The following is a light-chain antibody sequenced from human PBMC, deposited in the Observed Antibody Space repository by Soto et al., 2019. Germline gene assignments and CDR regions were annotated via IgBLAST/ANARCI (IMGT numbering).Light chain of an antibody. Sequence: DIQMAQSPSSLSASIGDRVTITCRASQGISEYLAWYQQRPGNAPNLLIYGASILQSGVPSRFSGSGSGTHFTLTNSSLQPEDVATYYCHSYNTMSRTFGQGTTVEIK. CDR3: HSYNTMSRT. V-gene: IGKV1-27*01. CDR2: GAS. J-gene: IGKJ1*01. CDR1: QGISEY.